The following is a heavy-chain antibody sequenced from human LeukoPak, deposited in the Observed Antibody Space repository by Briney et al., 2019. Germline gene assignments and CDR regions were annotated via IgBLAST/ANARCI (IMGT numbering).Heavy chain of an antibody. D-gene: IGHD4-23*01. CDR3: ARPTRYGGNVNYYFDY. CDR1: GFTFSSYG. J-gene: IGHJ4*02. V-gene: IGHV3-33*01. CDR2: IWYDGSNK. Sequence: GGSLRLSCAASGFTFSSYGMHWVRQAPGKGLEWEAVIWYDGSNKYYADSVKGRFTISRDNSKNTLYLQMNSLRAEDTAVYYCARPTRYGGNVNYYFDYWGQGTLVTVSS.